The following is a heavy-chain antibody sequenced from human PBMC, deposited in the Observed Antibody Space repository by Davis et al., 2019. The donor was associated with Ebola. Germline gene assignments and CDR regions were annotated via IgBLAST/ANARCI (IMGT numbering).Heavy chain of an antibody. CDR3: ARAGYYDLLTGYFD. Sequence: GESLKISCTASGFNFSSFGMHWVRQAPGKGLEWVALIASDGSNKYYADSVKGRFTISRDNAKNLLYLQMNSLRAEDTALYYCARAGYYDLLTGYFDWGQGTLVTVSS. D-gene: IGHD3-9*01. J-gene: IGHJ4*02. CDR2: IASDGSNK. CDR1: GFNFSSFG. V-gene: IGHV3-30*12.